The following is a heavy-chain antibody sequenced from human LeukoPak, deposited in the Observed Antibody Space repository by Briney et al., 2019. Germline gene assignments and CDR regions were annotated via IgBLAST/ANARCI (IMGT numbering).Heavy chain of an antibody. CDR3: ARDGAYFMFDP. CDR2: INSDGSST. D-gene: IGHD3-9*01. Sequence: GGSLRLSCAASGFTFSSYWMHWVRQAPGKGLVWVLRINSDGSSTSYADSVKGRFTISRDNAKNTLYLQMNSLRAEDTAVYYCARDGAYFMFDPWGQGTLVTVSS. J-gene: IGHJ5*02. V-gene: IGHV3-74*01. CDR1: GFTFSSYW.